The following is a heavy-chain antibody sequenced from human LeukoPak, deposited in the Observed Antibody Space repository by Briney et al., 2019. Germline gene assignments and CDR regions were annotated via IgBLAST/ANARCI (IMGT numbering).Heavy chain of an antibody. V-gene: IGHV4-39*01. D-gene: IGHD2-8*01. Sequence: SETLSLTCTVSGGSISSSSYYWGWIRQPPGKGLEWIGSFYYSGSTYYNPSLKSRVAISVDTSKNQFSLKLTSVTAADTAVYYCARRPGLYCTNAVCYRDYWGQGTLVTVSS. CDR2: FYYSGST. CDR1: GGSISSSSYY. CDR3: ARRPGLYCTNAVCYRDY. J-gene: IGHJ4*02.